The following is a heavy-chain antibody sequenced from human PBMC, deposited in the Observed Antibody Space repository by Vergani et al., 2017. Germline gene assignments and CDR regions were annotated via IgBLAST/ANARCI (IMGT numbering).Heavy chain of an antibody. CDR1: DGSIGGYY. V-gene: IGHV4-59*01. J-gene: IGHJ4*02. CDR2: VYFSGST. Sequence: QVQLQESGPGLVKASETLSLTCTISDGSIGGYYWNWIRQPPGKGLEWIGLVYFSGSTNYNPSLQSRVTISVDPSKNQFSLKLTSVTAADTAVYFCTRGYGDYGADWGQGILVTVSS. D-gene: IGHD4-17*01. CDR3: TRGYGDYGAD.